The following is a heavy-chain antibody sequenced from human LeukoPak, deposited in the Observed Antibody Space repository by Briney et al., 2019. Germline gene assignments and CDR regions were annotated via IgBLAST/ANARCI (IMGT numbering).Heavy chain of an antibody. Sequence: SETLSLTCTVSGGSISSSNYYWGWIRQPPGKGLEWVGYIYHSGSTYYNPSLKSRVTISVDRSKNQFSLKLSSVTAADTAVYYCARALRGEIAGSWDWYFDLWGRGTLVTVSS. CDR1: GGSISSSNYY. J-gene: IGHJ2*01. CDR3: ARALRGEIAGSWDWYFDL. CDR2: IYHSGST. V-gene: IGHV4-39*07. D-gene: IGHD3-10*01.